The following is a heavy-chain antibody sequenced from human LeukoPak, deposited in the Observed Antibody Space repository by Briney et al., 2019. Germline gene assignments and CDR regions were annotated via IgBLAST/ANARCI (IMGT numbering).Heavy chain of an antibody. V-gene: IGHV4-39*07. CDR3: ARLIVAAAGNEWFDP. J-gene: IGHJ5*02. D-gene: IGHD6-13*01. CDR2: IYYSGST. Sequence: PSETLSLTCTVSGGSISSSSYYWGWIRQPPGKGLEWIGSIYYSGSTYYNPSLKSRVTISVDTSKNQFSLKLSSVTAADTAVYYCARLIVAAAGNEWFDPWGQGTLVTVSS. CDR1: GGSISSSSYY.